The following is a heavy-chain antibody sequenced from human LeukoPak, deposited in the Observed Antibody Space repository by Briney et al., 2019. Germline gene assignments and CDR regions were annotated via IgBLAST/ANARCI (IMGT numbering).Heavy chain of an antibody. V-gene: IGHV1-69*06. J-gene: IGHJ4*02. CDR2: IIPIFGTA. Sequence: SVRVSCKASGGTFSSYAISWVRQAPGQGLEWMGGIIPIFGTANYAQKFQGRVTITADKSTSTAYMELSSLRSEDTAVYYCARGLHNLMTTVTSHFDYWGQGTLVTVSS. D-gene: IGHD4-17*01. CDR1: GGTFSSYA. CDR3: ARGLHNLMTTVTSHFDY.